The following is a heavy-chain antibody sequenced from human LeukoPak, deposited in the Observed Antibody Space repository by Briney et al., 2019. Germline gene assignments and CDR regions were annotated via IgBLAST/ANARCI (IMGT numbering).Heavy chain of an antibody. CDR3: ARHDNSGTYPLDY. CDR1: GGSVNSGSYY. Sequence: PSETLSLTCTVSGGSVNSGSYYWSWIRQPPGKGLEWIASIYYTGTTNYNPSLTSRVTISVDTSKNQFSLKLNSVTAADTAVYYCARHDNSGTYPLDYWGQGTLVTVSS. V-gene: IGHV4-61*01. J-gene: IGHJ4*02. CDR2: IYYTGTT. D-gene: IGHD3-10*01.